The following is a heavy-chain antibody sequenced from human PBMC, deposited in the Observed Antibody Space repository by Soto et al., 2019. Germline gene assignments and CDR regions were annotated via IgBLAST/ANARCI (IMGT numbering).Heavy chain of an antibody. CDR2: IDPSDSYT. V-gene: IGHV5-10-1*01. CDR3: ARHLSRRIAEAGKSQYYFDY. Sequence: PGESLKISCKGSGYSFTSYWISWVRQMPGKGLEWMGRIDPSDSYTNYSPSFQGHVTISADKSISTAYLQWSSLKASDTAMYYCARHLSRRIAEAGKSQYYFDYWGQGTLVTVSS. J-gene: IGHJ4*02. D-gene: IGHD6-13*01. CDR1: GYSFTSYW.